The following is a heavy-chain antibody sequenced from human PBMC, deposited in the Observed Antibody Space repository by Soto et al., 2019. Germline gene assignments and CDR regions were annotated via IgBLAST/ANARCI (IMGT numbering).Heavy chain of an antibody. J-gene: IGHJ6*02. V-gene: IGHV4-4*02. CDR2: VYHSGAT. Sequence: QVQLQESGPGLVRPSGTLSLTCAVSGDSIIGTGWWSWVRQSPGKGLDWIGEVYHSGATNYNPSLKSRVTIAVDTSRNQFSLNLGSVTAADTAVYYCVRNGYYSPDVWGQGTTVTVSS. CDR1: GDSIIGTGW. CDR3: VRNGYYSPDV. D-gene: IGHD3-22*01.